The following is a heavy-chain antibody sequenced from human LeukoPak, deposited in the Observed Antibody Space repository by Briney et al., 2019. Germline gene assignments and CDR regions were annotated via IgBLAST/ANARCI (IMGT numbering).Heavy chain of an antibody. D-gene: IGHD5-12*01. J-gene: IGHJ4*02. CDR3: ARGMVATSRTPVDY. V-gene: IGHV3-48*03. CDR1: GFTLSSYE. Sequence: PGGSLRLSCAASGFTLSSYEMNWVRQAPGKGLEWVSYISSSGSSIYYAGSVKGRFTISRDNAKNSLYLQMNSLRAEDTAVYYCARGMVATSRTPVDYWGQGTLVTVSS. CDR2: ISSSGSSI.